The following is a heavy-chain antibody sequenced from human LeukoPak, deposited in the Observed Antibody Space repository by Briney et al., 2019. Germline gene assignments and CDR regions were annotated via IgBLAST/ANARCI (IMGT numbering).Heavy chain of an antibody. V-gene: IGHV1-18*01. CDR2: VSAYNGNT. CDR3: ATTYYYGSGSYYNSYYFDY. D-gene: IGHD3-10*01. Sequence: ASVKVSCMASGYTFTSYGISWVRQAPGQGLEWMGWVSAYNGNTNYAQKLQGRVTMTTDTSTSTAYMELRSVRSDDTAVYYCATTYYYGSGSYYNSYYFDYWGQGTLVTVSS. CDR1: GYTFTSYG. J-gene: IGHJ4*02.